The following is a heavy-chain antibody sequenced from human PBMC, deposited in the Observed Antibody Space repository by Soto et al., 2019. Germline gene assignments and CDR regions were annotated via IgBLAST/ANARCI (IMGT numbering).Heavy chain of an antibody. CDR1: GGSISSSSYY. Sequence: PSETLSLTCTVSGGSISSSSYYWGWIRQPPGKGLEWTGSIYYSGSTYYNPSLKSRVTISVDTSKNQFSLKLSSVTAADTAVYYCASFLHEYEYYFDYWGQGTLVTVSS. V-gene: IGHV4-39*01. CDR3: ASFLHEYEYYFDY. J-gene: IGHJ4*02. CDR2: IYYSGST. D-gene: IGHD6-6*01.